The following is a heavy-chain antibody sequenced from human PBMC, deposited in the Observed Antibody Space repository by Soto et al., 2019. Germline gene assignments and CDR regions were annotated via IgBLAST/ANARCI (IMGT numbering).Heavy chain of an antibody. J-gene: IGHJ3*01. CDR3: ASDIVGIGPLANDAFEV. CDR1: GFTCSDTP. CDR2: INPANGTS. V-gene: IGHV1-3*01. D-gene: IGHD1-26*01. Sequence: QVQLVQSGAEVKKPGASVNISCQSSGFTCSDTPITWVRKGPGKSLEWMGWINPANGTSSYSESFQGRVTISGPSSASKAYVALSVPTSEDTTVYHCASDIVGIGPLANDAFEVWGQGTMITVSS.